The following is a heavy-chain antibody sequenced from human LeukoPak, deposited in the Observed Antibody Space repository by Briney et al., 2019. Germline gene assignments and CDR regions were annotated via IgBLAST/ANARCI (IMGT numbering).Heavy chain of an antibody. D-gene: IGHD3-10*01. CDR1: GYSFTSYW. CDR2: IYPGDSDT. V-gene: IGHV5-51*01. J-gene: IGHJ4*02. CDR3: ARTVVLFGSGSYPDY. Sequence: GESLKISCKGSGYSFTSYWIAWVRQMTGKGLEWMGIIYPGDSDTRYSPSFQGQVTISADKSISTAYLHWSSLKASDTAMYYCARTVVLFGSGSYPDYWGQGTLVTVSS.